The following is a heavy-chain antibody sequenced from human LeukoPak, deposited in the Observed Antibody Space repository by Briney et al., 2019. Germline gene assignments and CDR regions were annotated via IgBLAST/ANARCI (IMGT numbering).Heavy chain of an antibody. V-gene: IGHV3-21*01. J-gene: IGHJ4*02. CDR3: ARRNSDYSSSWYLNDY. CDR1: GFTFSTYA. Sequence: PGGSLRLSCAASGFTFSTYAMNWVRQAPGKGLEWVSSISSNFNYIHYADSVKGRFTISRENAKNSLYLQMSSLRAEDTAVYYCARRNSDYSSSWYLNDYWGQGTLVTVSS. CDR2: ISSNFNYI. D-gene: IGHD6-13*01.